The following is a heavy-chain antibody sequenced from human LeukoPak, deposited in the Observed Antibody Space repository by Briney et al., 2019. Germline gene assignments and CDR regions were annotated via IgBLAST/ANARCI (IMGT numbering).Heavy chain of an antibody. CDR2: ISHDGSNK. D-gene: IGHD6-19*01. J-gene: IGHJ4*02. V-gene: IGHV3-30*01. CDR3: ARDTDSSGWYFFDY. Sequence: GGSLRLSCAASGFTFRSYAMHWVRQAPGKGLEWVAAISHDGSNKYYADSVKGRFTISRDSSKNTLFLQLNSLRTEDTAVYYCARDTDSSGWYFFDYWGQGTLVTVSS. CDR1: GFTFRSYA.